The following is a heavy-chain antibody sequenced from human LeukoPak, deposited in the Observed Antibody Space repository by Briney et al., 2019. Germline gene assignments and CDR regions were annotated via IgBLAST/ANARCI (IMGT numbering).Heavy chain of an antibody. Sequence: SETLSLTCTVSGGSISGYYWSWIRQPAGKGLEWIGRIYTSGSTNYNPSLKSRVTMSVDTSKNQFSLKLSSVTAADTAVYYCARGVAGSWLGAFDIWGQGTMVTVSS. D-gene: IGHD6-19*01. CDR3: ARGVAGSWLGAFDI. CDR1: GGSISGYY. J-gene: IGHJ3*02. V-gene: IGHV4-4*07. CDR2: IYTSGST.